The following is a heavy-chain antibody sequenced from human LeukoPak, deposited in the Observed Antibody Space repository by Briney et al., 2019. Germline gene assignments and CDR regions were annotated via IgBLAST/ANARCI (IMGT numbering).Heavy chain of an antibody. V-gene: IGHV4-59*01. J-gene: IGHJ5*02. CDR2: IYYSGST. D-gene: IGHD5-12*01. CDR1: GGSISSYY. CDR3: ARVDSGYDFRWFDP. Sequence: PSETLSLTCTVSGGSISSYYWSWIRQPPGEGLEWIGYIYYSGSTNYNPSLRSRVTISVDTSKNQFSLKLSSVTAADTAVYYCARVDSGYDFRWFDPWGQGTLVTVSS.